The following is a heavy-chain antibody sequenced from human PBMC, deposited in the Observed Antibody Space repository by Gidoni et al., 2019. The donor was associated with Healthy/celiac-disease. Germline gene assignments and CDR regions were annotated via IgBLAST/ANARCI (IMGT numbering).Heavy chain of an antibody. V-gene: IGHV2-5*02. Sequence: QITLKESGPTLVKPTQTPTLTCTFSGFSLSTSGVGVGWIRQPPGKALEWLALIYWDDDKRYSPSLKSRLTITKDTSKNQVVLTMTNMDPVDTATYFCAQRYCSGGSCYFDFWGQGTLVTVSS. CDR1: GFSLSTSGVG. J-gene: IGHJ4*02. CDR2: IYWDDDK. D-gene: IGHD2-15*01. CDR3: AQRYCSGGSCYFDF.